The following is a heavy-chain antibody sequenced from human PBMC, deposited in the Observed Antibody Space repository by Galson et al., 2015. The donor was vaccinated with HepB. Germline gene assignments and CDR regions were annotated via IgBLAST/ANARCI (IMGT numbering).Heavy chain of an antibody. CDR1: GFTFNNYT. V-gene: IGHV3-23*01. CDR3: AKELHDYSALYWYFDL. J-gene: IGHJ2*01. CDR2: IDTGGST. D-gene: IGHD4-11*01. Sequence: SLRLSCAASGFTFNNYTMSWVRQAPGKGLEWVSGIDTGGSTSYADSVKGRFTISRDNSKNTLYLQMNSLRAEDTALYYCAKELHDYSALYWYFDLWGRGTLVTVSS.